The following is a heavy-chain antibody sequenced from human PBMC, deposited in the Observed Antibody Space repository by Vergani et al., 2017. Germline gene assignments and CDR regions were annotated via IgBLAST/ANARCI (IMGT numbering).Heavy chain of an antibody. CDR1: GGSMSGYY. CDR3: GGGANFEGLGIRLLDL. Sequence: QVRLQESGPGLVKPSETLSLTCSVSGGSMSGYYWSWIRQPPGKELEWVGYMYHSGSTNYNPSLETRVTISGDTSKNQFSLTLNSVTAADTAVYDCGGGANFEGLGIRLLDLWGQGILVTVSS. V-gene: IGHV4-59*01. J-gene: IGHJ5*02. CDR2: MYHSGST. D-gene: IGHD3-16*01.